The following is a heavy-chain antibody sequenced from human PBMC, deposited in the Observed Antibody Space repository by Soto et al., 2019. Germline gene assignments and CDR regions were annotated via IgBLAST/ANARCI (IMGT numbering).Heavy chain of an antibody. CDR1: GGSLTGYY. J-gene: IGHJ4*02. CDR3: ARGQEGIVATH. Sequence: QVQLQQWGAGLLKPSETLSLTCAVNGGSLTGYYWSWIRQPPGKGLEWIGEIKDGGSTNYSPSLRSRLTISADTSKTQFSLRLNSVTAADTAVYFCARGQEGIVATHWDQGTLVTVSS. CDR2: IKDGGST. D-gene: IGHD5-12*01. V-gene: IGHV4-34*01.